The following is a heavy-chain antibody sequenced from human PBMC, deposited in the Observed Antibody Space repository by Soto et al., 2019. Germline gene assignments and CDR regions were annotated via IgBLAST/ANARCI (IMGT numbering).Heavy chain of an antibody. V-gene: IGHV3-23*01. CDR2: ISGSGGST. CDR1: GFTFSSYA. Sequence: GGSLRLSCAASGFTFSSYAMSWVRQAPGKGLEWVSAISGSGGSTYYADSVKGRFTISRDNSKNTLYLQMNSLRAEDTAVYYCARQLGSPAAAAQDYWGQGTLVTVSS. J-gene: IGHJ4*02. CDR3: ARQLGSPAAAAQDY. D-gene: IGHD6-13*01.